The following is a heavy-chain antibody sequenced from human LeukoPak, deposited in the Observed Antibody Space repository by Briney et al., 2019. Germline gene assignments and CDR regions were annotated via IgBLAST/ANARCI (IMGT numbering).Heavy chain of an antibody. D-gene: IGHD6-13*01. V-gene: IGHV1-18*01. CDR3: ARGLSAVAAAGPEGDAFDI. CDR2: ISAYNGNT. J-gene: IGHJ3*02. Sequence: ASVKVSCKASGYTFTSYGISWVRQAPGQGLEWMGWISAYNGNTNYAQKLQGRVTMTTDTSTSTAYMELRSLRSDDTAVYYCARGLSAVAAAGPEGDAFDIWGQGTMVTVSS. CDR1: GYTFTSYG.